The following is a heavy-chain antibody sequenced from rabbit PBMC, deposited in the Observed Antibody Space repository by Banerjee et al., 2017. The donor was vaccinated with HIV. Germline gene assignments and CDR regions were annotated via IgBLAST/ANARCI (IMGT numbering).Heavy chain of an antibody. CDR2: IFTGSPDNI. CDR3: ARGVDWGIRLDL. Sequence: QEQLKEPGGALVTPGGTLTLTCTASGFSFSSDYWIFWVRQAPGKGLEWIACIFTGSPDNIYYATWAKGRFTISKTSSTTVTLQMTSLTAADTATYFCARGVDWGIRLDLWGPGTLVTVS. D-gene: IGHD4-1*01. J-gene: IGHJ3*01. V-gene: IGHV1S45*01. CDR1: GFSFSSDYW.